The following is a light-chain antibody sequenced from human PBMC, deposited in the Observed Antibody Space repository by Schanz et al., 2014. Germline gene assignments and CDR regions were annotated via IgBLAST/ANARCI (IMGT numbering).Light chain of an antibody. CDR3: QSYDSSLSGYVV. CDR1: NSNIGRNV. J-gene: IGLJ2*01. Sequence: QSVLTQPPSASGTPGQRVTISCSGSNSNIGRNVVNWYQQFPGTAPKLLIHNSDQRPSGVPDRFSASKSGTSASLAISGLQAEDEADYYCQSYDSSLSGYVVFGGGTKLTVL. CDR2: NSD. V-gene: IGLV1-44*01.